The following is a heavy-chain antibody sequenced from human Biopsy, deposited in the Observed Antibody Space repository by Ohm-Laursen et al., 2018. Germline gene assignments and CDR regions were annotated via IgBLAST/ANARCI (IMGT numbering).Heavy chain of an antibody. Sequence: ASVKVSCNASGYTFTNYGIGWVRQAPGQGLEWMGWISPYNGDTDYARKLQGRVTMTTDTSTSTAYMDLRSLRSDDTAVYYCARDRWPHVTLLGLVVFDFWGQGTLVIVSS. D-gene: IGHD3-3*01. J-gene: IGHJ4*02. V-gene: IGHV1-18*01. CDR1: GYTFTNYG. CDR3: ARDRWPHVTLLGLVVFDF. CDR2: ISPYNGDT.